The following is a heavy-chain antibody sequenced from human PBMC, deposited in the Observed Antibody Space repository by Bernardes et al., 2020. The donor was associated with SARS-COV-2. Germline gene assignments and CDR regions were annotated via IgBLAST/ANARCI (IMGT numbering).Heavy chain of an antibody. J-gene: IGHJ6*03. V-gene: IGHV4-59*08. CDR1: GGSISSYY. CDR3: ASCVSNCAKYYYYYYMDV. Sequence: SETLSLTCTVSGGSISSYYWSWIRQPPGKGLEWIGYIYYSGSTNYNPSLKSRVTISVDTSKNQFSLKLSSVTAADTAVYYCASCVSNCAKYYYYYYMDVWGKGTTVTVSS. D-gene: IGHD4-4*01. CDR2: IYYSGST.